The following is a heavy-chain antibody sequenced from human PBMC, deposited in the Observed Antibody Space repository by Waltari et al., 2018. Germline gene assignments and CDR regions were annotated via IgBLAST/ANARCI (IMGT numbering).Heavy chain of an antibody. Sequence: QVQLQASGPGQVKPSETLSLTCTVSGASIHSSYRTCIGQHPGKELEWIGYIYYSGSTNYNPSLKSRVTISVDTSKSQFSLKLSSVTAADTAVYYCARGYCSGGTCYSRYFDYWGQGTLVTVSS. CDR1: GASIHSSY. CDR3: ARGYCSGGTCYSRYFDY. V-gene: IGHV4-59*01. D-gene: IGHD2-15*01. J-gene: IGHJ4*02. CDR2: IYYSGST.